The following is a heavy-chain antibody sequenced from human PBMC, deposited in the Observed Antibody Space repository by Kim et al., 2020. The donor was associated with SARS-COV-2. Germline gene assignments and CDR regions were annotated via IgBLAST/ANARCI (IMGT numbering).Heavy chain of an antibody. V-gene: IGHV3-74*01. Sequence: GGSLRLSCAASGFTFSDYWMFLVRQSPGKGLEYVSTISLDGDTTNYADSVRGRFTISRDNAKNTMYLQMYSLRAEDTALYYCARNINSGGLFDIWGQGT. CDR1: GFTFSDYW. CDR2: ISLDGDTT. D-gene: IGHD1-20*01. J-gene: IGHJ3*02. CDR3: ARNINSGGLFDI.